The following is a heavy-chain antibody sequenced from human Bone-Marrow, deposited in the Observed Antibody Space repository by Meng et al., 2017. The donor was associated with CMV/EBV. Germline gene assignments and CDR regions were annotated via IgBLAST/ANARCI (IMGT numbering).Heavy chain of an antibody. D-gene: IGHD3-3*01. V-gene: IGHV4-39*07. J-gene: IGHJ4*02. Sequence: ESLKISCTVSGGSISSSTYYWGWIRQPPGKGLEWIGSIYSSGSTYYNPSLKSRVIISVDTSKNQFSLKLSSVTAADTAVHYCARGHTIFGVLKFDYWGQGTLVTVSS. CDR2: IYSSGST. CDR3: ARGHTIFGVLKFDY. CDR1: GGSISSSTYY.